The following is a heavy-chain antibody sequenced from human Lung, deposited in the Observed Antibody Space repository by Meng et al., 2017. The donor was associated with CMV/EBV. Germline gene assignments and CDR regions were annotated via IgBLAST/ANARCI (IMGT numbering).Heavy chain of an antibody. Sequence: GGSLRLXCAASGFTFGDYAMHWVRQAPGKGLEWVSGISWSGGSIGFADSVKGRFSISRDNADNSLYLQMNSLTPEDTALYYCAKSGSIAAAGSPFGRAYFDYWXQGKXVTVAS. CDR3: AKSGSIAAAGSPFGRAYFDY. V-gene: IGHV3-9*01. D-gene: IGHD6-13*01. J-gene: IGHJ4*02. CDR2: ISWSGGSI. CDR1: GFTFGDYA.